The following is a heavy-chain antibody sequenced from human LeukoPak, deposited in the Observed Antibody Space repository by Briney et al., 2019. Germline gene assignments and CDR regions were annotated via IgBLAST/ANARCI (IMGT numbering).Heavy chain of an antibody. CDR1: GGSISSGGYS. J-gene: IGHJ4*02. CDR3: ASSYGDYRFFRNY. V-gene: IGHV4-31*03. Sequence: SETLSLTCTVSGGSISSGGYSWSWIRQHPGKGLEWIGYIYYSGSTYYNPSLKSRVTISVDTSKNQFSLKLSSVTAADTAVYYCASSYGDYRFFRNYWGQGTLVTVSS. D-gene: IGHD4-17*01. CDR2: IYYSGST.